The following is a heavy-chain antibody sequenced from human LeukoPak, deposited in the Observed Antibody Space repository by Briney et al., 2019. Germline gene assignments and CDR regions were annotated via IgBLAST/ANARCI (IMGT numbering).Heavy chain of an antibody. CDR1: GGSFSDDS. V-gene: IGHV4-34*01. CDR3: ARERRSPGIKCFDP. Sequence: SVTLSLTCAVYGGSFSDDSWTWLRQSPGEGLEWIGEINHSGLSKYNPSLKSRISISVEMSKKQFSLKLTSVTAADTAVYYCARERRSPGIKCFDPWGQGTLVTVSS. J-gene: IGHJ5*02. CDR2: INHSGLS. D-gene: IGHD5-12*01.